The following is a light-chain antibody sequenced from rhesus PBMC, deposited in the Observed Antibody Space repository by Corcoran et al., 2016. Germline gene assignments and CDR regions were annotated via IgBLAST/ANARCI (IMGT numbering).Light chain of an antibody. CDR3: QQYNSAPLT. CDR2: KAS. CDR1: QGISTW. V-gene: IGKV1-21*01. Sequence: DIQMTQSPSSLSASVGDRVTITCQASQGISTWLAWYQQKPGKPPKLLIYKASSLQSGVPSRFSGSGSGTDFTLTIRSLQPEDFVSYYCQQYNSAPLTFGGGTKVEIK. J-gene: IGKJ4*01.